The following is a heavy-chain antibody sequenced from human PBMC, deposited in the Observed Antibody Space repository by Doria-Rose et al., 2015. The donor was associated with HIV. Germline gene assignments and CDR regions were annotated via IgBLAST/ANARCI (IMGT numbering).Heavy chain of an antibody. CDR3: ARIKSSRWYHKYYFDF. Sequence: QITLKESGPVLAKPTETLTLTCTVSGVSLSSPGMGVSWIRQPPGKVLEWLANIFSDDERSYKTSLKSRLTISRGTSKSQVVLTMTDMDPVDTATYYCARIKSSRWYHKYYFDFWGQGTLVIVSA. D-gene: IGHD6-13*01. J-gene: IGHJ4*02. CDR1: GVSLSSPGMG. CDR2: IFSDDER. V-gene: IGHV2-26*01.